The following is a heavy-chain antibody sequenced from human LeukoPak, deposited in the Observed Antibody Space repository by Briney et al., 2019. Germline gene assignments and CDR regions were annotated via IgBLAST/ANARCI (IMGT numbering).Heavy chain of an antibody. D-gene: IGHD3-9*01. V-gene: IGHV4-4*07. CDR3: ARDSYYDILTGYYEDWFDP. Sequence: SETPSLTCTVSGGSISSYYWSWIRQPAGKGLEWIGRIYTSGSTNYNPSLKSRVTMSVDTSKNQFSLKLSSVTAADTAVYYCARDSYYDILTGYYEDWFDPWGQGTLVTVSS. J-gene: IGHJ5*02. CDR1: GGSISSYY. CDR2: IYTSGST.